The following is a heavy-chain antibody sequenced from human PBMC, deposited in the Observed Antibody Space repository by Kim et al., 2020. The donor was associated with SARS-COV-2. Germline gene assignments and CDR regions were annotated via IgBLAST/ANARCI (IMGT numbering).Heavy chain of an antibody. D-gene: IGHD5-12*01. Sequence: SETLSLTCAVYGGSFSGYYWSWIRQPPGKGLEWIGEINHSGSTNYNPSLKSRVTISVDTSKNQFTLKLSSVTAADTAVYYCARLGGGWLQFFDYWVQGT. CDR3: ARLGGGWLQFFDY. J-gene: IGHJ4*02. CDR2: INHSGST. CDR1: GGSFSGYY. V-gene: IGHV4-34*01.